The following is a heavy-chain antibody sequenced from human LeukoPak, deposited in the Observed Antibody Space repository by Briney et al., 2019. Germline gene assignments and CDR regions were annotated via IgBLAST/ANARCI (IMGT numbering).Heavy chain of an antibody. V-gene: IGHV3-9*01. CDR3: AKDISSGSYMPAT. CDR1: GFTFDDYA. CDR2: ISWNSGSI. J-gene: IGHJ5*02. Sequence: GRSLRLSCAASGFTFDDYAMHWVRHAPGKGLEWVSGISWNSGSIGYADSVKGRFTISRDNAKNSLYLQMNSLRAEDTALYYCAKDISSGSYMPATWGQGTLVTVSS. D-gene: IGHD3-10*01.